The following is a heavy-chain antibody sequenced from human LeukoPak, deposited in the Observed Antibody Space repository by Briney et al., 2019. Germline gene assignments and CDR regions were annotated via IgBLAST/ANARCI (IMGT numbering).Heavy chain of an antibody. D-gene: IGHD3-22*01. Sequence: GGSLRLSCAASGFTFSSYSMNWVRQAPGKGLEWVSSISSSSYIYYADSVKGRFTISRDNAKNSLYLQMNSLRAEDTAVYYCARAYYYDSSGYYDDAFDIWGQGTMVTVSS. J-gene: IGHJ3*02. CDR2: ISSSSYI. CDR1: GFTFSSYS. V-gene: IGHV3-21*01. CDR3: ARAYYYDSSGYYDDAFDI.